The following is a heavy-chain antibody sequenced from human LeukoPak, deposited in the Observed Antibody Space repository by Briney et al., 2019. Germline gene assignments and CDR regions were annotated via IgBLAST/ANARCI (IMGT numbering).Heavy chain of an antibody. Sequence: SGTLSLTCAVYGGSFSGYYWSWIRQPPGKGLEWIGEINHSGSTNYNPSLKSRVTISVDTSKNQFSLKLSSVTAADTAVYYCARYTYDSSGLGYYYYYGMDVWGQGTTVTVSS. D-gene: IGHD3-22*01. V-gene: IGHV4-34*01. CDR3: ARYTYDSSGLGYYYYYGMDV. CDR2: INHSGST. CDR1: GGSFSGYY. J-gene: IGHJ6*02.